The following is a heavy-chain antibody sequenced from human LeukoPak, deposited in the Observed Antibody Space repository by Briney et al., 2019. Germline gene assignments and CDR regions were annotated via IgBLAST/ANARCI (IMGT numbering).Heavy chain of an antibody. CDR1: GGSISSYY. CDR3: ARAVDFWSGHPGAFDI. CDR2: IYYSGST. Sequence: PSETLSLTCTVSGGSISSYYWSWIRQPPGKGLEWIGYIYYSGSTNYNPSLKSRVTMSVDTSKNQFSLKLSSVTAADTAVYYCARAVDFWSGHPGAFDIWGQGTMVTVSS. D-gene: IGHD3-3*01. V-gene: IGHV4-59*12. J-gene: IGHJ3*02.